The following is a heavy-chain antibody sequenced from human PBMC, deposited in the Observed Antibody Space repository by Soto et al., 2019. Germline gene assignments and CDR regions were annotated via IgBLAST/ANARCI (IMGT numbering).Heavy chain of an antibody. CDR3: ARSIRGPRRFNGMDV. J-gene: IGHJ6*02. Sequence: PTLVNPTDTLTLTCKFAGFSLISTGMCVSWIRQSPGKALEWLALIERHDDDKYYSTSLKTTLTISKDTRKNQVVLTMANMEPADTATYYCARSIRGPRRFNGMDVWGQGTTVTVSS. CDR1: GFSLISTGMC. V-gene: IGHV2-70*13. CDR2: IERHDDDK. D-gene: IGHD1-20*01.